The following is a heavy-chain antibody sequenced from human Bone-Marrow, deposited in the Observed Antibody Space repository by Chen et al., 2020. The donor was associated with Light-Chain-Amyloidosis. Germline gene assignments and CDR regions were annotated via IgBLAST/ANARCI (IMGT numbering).Heavy chain of an antibody. CDR1: GYTFTSYD. D-gene: IGHD3-3*01. J-gene: IGHJ6*03. V-gene: IGHV1-8*01. CDR3: ARGGITIFGVVIGRYYYMDV. CDR2: MNPNSGNT. Sequence: QVQLVQSGAEVKKPGASVKVSCKASGYTFTSYDINWVRQATGKGLEWMGWMNPNSGNTGYAQKFQGRVTMTRNTSISTAYMELSSLRSEDTAVYYCARGGITIFGVVIGRYYYMDVWGKGTTVTVSS.